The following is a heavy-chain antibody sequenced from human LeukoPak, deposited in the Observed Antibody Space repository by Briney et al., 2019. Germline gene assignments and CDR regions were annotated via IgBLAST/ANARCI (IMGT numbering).Heavy chain of an antibody. Sequence: SGPALVKPTQTLTLTCTFSGFSLSTSGMCVSWIRQPPGKALEWLSRIDLDEDKYYSKALKIRLAIAEETSNTQVVLTMTNMDPVDTATYYCARYFPTSYYYGSGSYLAPYYFDYWGQGTLVTVSS. CDR1: GFSLSTSGMC. J-gene: IGHJ4*02. V-gene: IGHV2-70*11. CDR2: IDLDEDK. D-gene: IGHD3-10*01. CDR3: ARYFPTSYYYGSGSYLAPYYFDY.